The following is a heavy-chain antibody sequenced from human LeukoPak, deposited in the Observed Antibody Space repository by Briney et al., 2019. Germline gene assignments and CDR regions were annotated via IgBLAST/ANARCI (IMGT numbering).Heavy chain of an antibody. J-gene: IGHJ4*02. CDR3: ARESLRWSGFDY. CDR1: GFTFSSHA. CDR2: ISGSGSTI. D-gene: IGHD4-23*01. V-gene: IGHV3-48*03. Sequence: PGGSLRLSCVASGFTFSSHAMSWVRQAPGKGLQWVSAISGSGSTIYYADSVKGRFTISRDNAKDSLYLQMNSLRAEDTAVYYCARESLRWSGFDYWGQGTLVTVSS.